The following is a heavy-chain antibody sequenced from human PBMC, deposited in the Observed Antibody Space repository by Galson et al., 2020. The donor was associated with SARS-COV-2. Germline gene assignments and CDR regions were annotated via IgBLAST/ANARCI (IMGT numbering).Heavy chain of an antibody. CDR1: GFNFLMYG. J-gene: IGHJ6*03. CDR2: ISGSGGSK. V-gene: IGHV3-23*01. Sequence: GGSLRLSCGASGFNFLMYGMSWVRQAPGEGLEWVSGISGSGGSKYHAESVEGRFAISRDNSKNTLYLQMNSLRPEDTAVYYCAKDKTTKDYYYYHYMDVWGKGTTVIVSS. D-gene: IGHD4-17*01. CDR3: AKDKTTKDYYYYHYMDV.